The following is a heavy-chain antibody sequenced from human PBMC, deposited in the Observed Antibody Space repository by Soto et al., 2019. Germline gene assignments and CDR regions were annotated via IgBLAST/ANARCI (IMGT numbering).Heavy chain of an antibody. CDR3: AKDIAMSTVNTSFDY. Sequence: SLRPSGTASGCTFDDYAMHWVRQAPGKGLEWVSGISWNSGSIGYADSVKGRFTISRDNAKNSLYLQMNSLRAEDTALYYCAKDIAMSTVNTSFDYWGQGTLVTVYS. CDR2: ISWNSGSI. V-gene: IGHV3-9*01. J-gene: IGHJ4*02. D-gene: IGHD1-26*01. CDR1: GCTFDDYA.